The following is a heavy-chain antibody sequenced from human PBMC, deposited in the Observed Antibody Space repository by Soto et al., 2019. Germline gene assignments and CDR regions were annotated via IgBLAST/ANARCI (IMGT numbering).Heavy chain of an antibody. J-gene: IGHJ6*02. CDR2: ISYDGSNK. CDR1: GFTFSSYA. Sequence: QVQLVESGGGVVQPGRSLRLSCAASGFTFSSYAMHWVRQAPGKGLEWVAVISYDGSNKYYADSVKGRFTISRDNSKNTLYLQMNSLRAEDTAVYYCARETITEYSSSSGYYYYYGMDVWGQGTTVTVSS. D-gene: IGHD6-6*01. CDR3: ARETITEYSSSSGYYYYYGMDV. V-gene: IGHV3-30-3*01.